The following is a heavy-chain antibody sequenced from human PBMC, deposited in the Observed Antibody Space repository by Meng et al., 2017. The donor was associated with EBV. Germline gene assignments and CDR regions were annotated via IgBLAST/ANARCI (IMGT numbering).Heavy chain of an antibody. J-gene: IGHJ4*02. CDR1: GFTFSSYS. V-gene: IGHV3-21*01. Sequence: EVQLVESGGGLVKHGGSLRLSCAASGFTFSSYSMNWVRQAPGKGLEWVSSISSSSSYIYYADSVKGRFTISRDNAKNSLYLQMNSLRAEDTAVYYCAREGGYGDYLDYWEQGTLVTVAS. D-gene: IGHD4-17*01. CDR3: AREGGYGDYLDY. CDR2: ISSSSSYI.